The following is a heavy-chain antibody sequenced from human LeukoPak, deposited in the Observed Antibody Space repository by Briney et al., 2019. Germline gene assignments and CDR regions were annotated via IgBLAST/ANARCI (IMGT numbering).Heavy chain of an antibody. V-gene: IGHV3-30-3*01. Sequence: PGGSLRLSCAASGFTFSSYAMHWVRQAPGKGLEWVAVISYDGSNKYYADSVKGRFTISRDNSKNTLYLQVNSLRAEDTAVYYCARDPRDGYNKFDYWGQGTLVTVSS. D-gene: IGHD5-24*01. J-gene: IGHJ4*02. CDR3: ARDPRDGYNKFDY. CDR1: GFTFSSYA. CDR2: ISYDGSNK.